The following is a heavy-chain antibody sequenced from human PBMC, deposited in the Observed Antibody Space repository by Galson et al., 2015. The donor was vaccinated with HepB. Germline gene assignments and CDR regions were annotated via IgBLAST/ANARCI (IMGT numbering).Heavy chain of an antibody. Sequence: SLRLSCAASGFTFSSYAMSWVRQAPGKGLEWVSAISGSGGSTYYADSVKGRFTISRDNSKNTLYLQMNSLRAEDTAVYYCEFALVDPHCSGGSCYSRQTRYYYYYYMDVWGKGTTVTVSS. D-gene: IGHD2-15*01. J-gene: IGHJ6*03. CDR2: ISGSGGST. CDR1: GFTFSSYA. V-gene: IGHV3-23*01. CDR3: EFALVDPHCSGGSCYSRQTRYYYYYYMDV.